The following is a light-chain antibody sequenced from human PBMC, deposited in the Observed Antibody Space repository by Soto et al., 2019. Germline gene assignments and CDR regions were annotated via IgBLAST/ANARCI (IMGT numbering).Light chain of an antibody. CDR2: AAS. CDR1: QSVSSSY. V-gene: IGKV3-20*01. CDR3: QQYGSSPPYT. J-gene: IGKJ2*01. Sequence: EIVLTQSSGTLSLSPGERATLSCRASQSVSSSYLAWYQQKPGQAPRLLIYAASSRATGIPDRFSGSGSGTDSTLTISRLAPEDFAVYYCQQYGSSPPYTFGQGTKLEIK.